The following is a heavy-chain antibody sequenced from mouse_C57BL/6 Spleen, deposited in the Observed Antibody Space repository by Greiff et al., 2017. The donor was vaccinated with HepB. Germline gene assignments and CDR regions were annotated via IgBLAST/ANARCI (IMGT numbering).Heavy chain of an antibody. CDR3: ARDSSGYKFAY. D-gene: IGHD3-2*02. CDR2: ISSGSSTI. Sequence: EVQLQQSGGGLVKPGGSLKLSCAASGFTFSDYGMHWVRQAPEKGLEWVAYISSGSSTIYYADTVKGRFTISRDNAKNTLFLQMTSLRSEDTAMYYCARDSSGYKFAYWGQGTLVTVSA. CDR1: GFTFSDYG. J-gene: IGHJ3*01. V-gene: IGHV5-17*01.